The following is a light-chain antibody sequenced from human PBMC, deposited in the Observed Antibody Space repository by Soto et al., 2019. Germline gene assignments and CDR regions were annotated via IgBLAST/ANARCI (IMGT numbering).Light chain of an antibody. J-gene: IGKJ4*01. CDR1: QSVSSNY. CDR3: QRYGTSLPLT. Sequence: EIVLTQSPGTLSLSPGDRATLSCRASQSVSSNYLAWYQQKPGQAPRLLIYGASSRATGIPGRFSGSGSGTDFTLTISRLEPEDFAVYYCQRYGTSLPLTFGGGTKVDIK. V-gene: IGKV3-20*01. CDR2: GAS.